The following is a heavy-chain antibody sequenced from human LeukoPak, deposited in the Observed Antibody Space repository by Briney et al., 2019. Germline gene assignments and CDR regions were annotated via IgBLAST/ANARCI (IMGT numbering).Heavy chain of an antibody. D-gene: IGHD3-10*01. J-gene: IGHJ6*02. V-gene: IGHV4-4*07. CDR1: GGSISGYY. CDR3: ARRWFGPPHKGMDV. CDR2: IYTSGST. Sequence: PSETLSLTCTVSGGSISGYYWSWIRQPAGKGLEWIGRIYTSGSTNYNPSLKSRVTMSVDTSKNQFSLKLSSVTAADTAVYYCARRWFGPPHKGMDVWGQGTTVTVSS.